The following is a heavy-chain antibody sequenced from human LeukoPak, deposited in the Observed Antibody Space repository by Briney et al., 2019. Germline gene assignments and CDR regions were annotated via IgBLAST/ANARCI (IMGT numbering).Heavy chain of an antibody. V-gene: IGHV3-74*01. D-gene: IGHD6-13*01. CDR1: GFTFSNYW. CDR2: INSDGSST. Sequence: GESLRLSCAASGFTFSNYWMHWVRQAPGKGLVWVSRINSDGSSTSYAGSVKGRFTISRDNAKNTLYLQVNSLRAEDTAVYYCARDGSSWSNWLDPWGQGTLVTVSS. J-gene: IGHJ5*02. CDR3: ARDGSSWSNWLDP.